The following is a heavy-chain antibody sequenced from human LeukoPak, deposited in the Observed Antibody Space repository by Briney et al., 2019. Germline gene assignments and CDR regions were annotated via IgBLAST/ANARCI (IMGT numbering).Heavy chain of an antibody. CDR3: ARDRLDYYYYMDV. CDR2: ISSDESST. J-gene: IGHJ6*03. Sequence: GGSLRHSCAASGFIFSNYWMHWVRQAPGKGLVWVSHISSDESSTFYADSVKGRFTVSRDNAKNTLYLQMNSLRAEDTAVYYCARDRLDYYYYMDVWGKGTTVTVSS. D-gene: IGHD6-6*01. V-gene: IGHV3-74*01. CDR1: GFIFSNYW.